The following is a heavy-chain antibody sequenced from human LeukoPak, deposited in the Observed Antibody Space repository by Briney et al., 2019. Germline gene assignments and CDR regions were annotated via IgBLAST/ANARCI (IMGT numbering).Heavy chain of an antibody. CDR1: GGSISSYY. D-gene: IGHD3-10*01. CDR2: IYYSGST. V-gene: IGHV4-59*01. Sequence: SETLSLTCTVSGGSISSYYWSWIRQPPGKGLEWIGYIYYSGSTNYNPSLKSRVTISVDTSKNQFSLKLSSVTAADTAVYYCARVTVSYGSGRRHNYYYYYMDVWGKGTTVTISS. CDR3: ARVTVSYGSGRRHNYYYYYMDV. J-gene: IGHJ6*03.